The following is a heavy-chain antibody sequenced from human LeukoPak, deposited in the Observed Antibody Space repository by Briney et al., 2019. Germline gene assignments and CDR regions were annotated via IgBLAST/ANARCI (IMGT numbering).Heavy chain of an antibody. CDR1: GGSITSTNY. V-gene: IGHV4-4*02. CDR2: VNLQGST. J-gene: IGHJ4*02. CDR3: AREGGPYRPLDY. Sequence: SGTLSLACGVSGGSITSTNYWTWVRQPPGKGLEWIGEVNLQGSTNYNPSLMCRVAISVDMSENHISLPLTSVTAADPAVYYCAREGGPYRPLDYSGQGTLVTVSS.